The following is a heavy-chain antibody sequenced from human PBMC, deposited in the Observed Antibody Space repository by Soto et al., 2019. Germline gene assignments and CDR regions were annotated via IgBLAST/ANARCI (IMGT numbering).Heavy chain of an antibody. D-gene: IGHD2-15*01. Sequence: DVQLLESGGGLVQPEGSLRLSCAASGFTFSSYAMGWVRQGPGKGLEWVAVVSIGGSTHYADSVRGRFTISRDNSKNTLSLQINSLPAEETALYFCAKLRGAGGHFDYWGQGALVTVSS. J-gene: IGHJ4*02. CDR2: VSIGGST. CDR3: AKLRGAGGHFDY. V-gene: IGHV3-23*01. CDR1: GFTFSSYA.